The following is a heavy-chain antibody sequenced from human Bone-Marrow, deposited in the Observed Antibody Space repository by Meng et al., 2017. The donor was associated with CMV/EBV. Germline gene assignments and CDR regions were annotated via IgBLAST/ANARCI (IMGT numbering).Heavy chain of an antibody. CDR2: INSDGSST. D-gene: IGHD6-19*01. CDR3: ARVHSSGWYGEFDY. J-gene: IGHJ4*02. CDR1: GFTFSSYW. Sequence: ASGFTFSSYWMHWVRQAPGKGLVWVSRINSDGSSTSYADSVKGRFTISRDNAKNTLYLQMNSLRAEDTAVYYCARVHSSGWYGEFDYWGQGTLVTVSS. V-gene: IGHV3-74*01.